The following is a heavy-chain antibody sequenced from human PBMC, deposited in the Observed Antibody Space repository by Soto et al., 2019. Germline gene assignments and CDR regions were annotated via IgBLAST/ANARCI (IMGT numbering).Heavy chain of an antibody. CDR1: GGTFSSYA. CDR3: ARDQESSPEPDDAFDI. CDR2: IIPIFGTA. D-gene: IGHD6-13*01. V-gene: IGHV1-69*13. Sequence: GASVKVSCKASGGTFSSYAISWVRQAPGQGLEWMGGIIPIFGTANYAQKFQGRVTITADESTSTAYMELSSLRSEDTAVYYCARDQESSPEPDDAFDIWGQGTMVTVSS. J-gene: IGHJ3*02.